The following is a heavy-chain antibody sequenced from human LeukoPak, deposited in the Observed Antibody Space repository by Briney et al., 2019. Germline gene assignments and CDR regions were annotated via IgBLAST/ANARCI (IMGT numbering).Heavy chain of an antibody. CDR2: INTDGSTT. CDR1: GFTFSSYW. Sequence: GGSLRLSCAASGFTFSSYWMHWVRQAPGKGLVWVSRINTDGSTTSYADSVKGRFTISRDNAKNTLYLQMNSLRAEDTAVYYCARVNNAEYVPFEYNWFDPWGQGTLVTVSS. V-gene: IGHV3-74*01. CDR3: ARVNNAEYVPFEYNWFDP. D-gene: IGHD1/OR15-1a*01. J-gene: IGHJ5*02.